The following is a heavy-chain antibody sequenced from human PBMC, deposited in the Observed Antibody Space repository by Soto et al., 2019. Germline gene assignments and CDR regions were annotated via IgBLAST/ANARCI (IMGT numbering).Heavy chain of an antibody. Sequence: PGESLKISCKGSGYSFTSYWISWVRQMPGKGLEWMGRIDPSDSYTNYSPSFQGHVTISADKSISTAYLQWSSLKASDTAMYYCARLVSPTLYYYYAMDVWGQGTTVTVSS. CDR3: ARLVSPTLYYYYAMDV. D-gene: IGHD3-9*01. CDR1: GYSFTSYW. J-gene: IGHJ6*02. V-gene: IGHV5-10-1*01. CDR2: IDPSDSYT.